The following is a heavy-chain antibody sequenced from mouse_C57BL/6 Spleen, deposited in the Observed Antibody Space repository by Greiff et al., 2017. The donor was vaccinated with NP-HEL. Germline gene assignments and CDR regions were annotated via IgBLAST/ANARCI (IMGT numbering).Heavy chain of an antibody. CDR2: IDPSDSST. V-gene: IGHV1-69*01. J-gene: IGHJ2*01. CDR3: ARSTMVTTNFDE. Sequence: QVQLQQPGAELVMPGASVKLSCKASGYTFTSYWMHWVKQRPGQGLEWIGEIDPSDSSTNYNQKFKGKSTLTVDKSSSTAYMQLSSLTSEDSAVYYCARSTMVTTNFDEWGQGTTLTVSS. D-gene: IGHD2-2*01. CDR1: GYTFTSYW.